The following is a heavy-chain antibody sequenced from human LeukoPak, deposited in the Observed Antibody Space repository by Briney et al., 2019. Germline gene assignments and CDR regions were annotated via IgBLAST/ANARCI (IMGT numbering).Heavy chain of an antibody. CDR2: ISWNSGSI. J-gene: IGHJ4*02. Sequence: GGSLRLSRAASGFMFDDYAMHWVRQAPGKGLEWVSGISWNSGSIGYADSVKGRFTISRDNAKNSLYLQMNSLRAEDMALYYCTRGDYDSSGYTGGFDYWGQGTLVTVSS. CDR3: TRGDYDSSGYTGGFDY. D-gene: IGHD3-22*01. V-gene: IGHV3-9*03. CDR1: GFMFDDYA.